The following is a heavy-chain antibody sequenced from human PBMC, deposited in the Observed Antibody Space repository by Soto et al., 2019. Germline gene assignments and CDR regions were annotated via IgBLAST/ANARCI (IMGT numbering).Heavy chain of an antibody. Sequence: QLQLQESGSGLVKPSQTLSLTCAVSGGSISSGGYSWSWIRQPPGKGLEWIGYIYHSGSTYYNPSLKSXXTXSXXRSKNQFSLKLSSVTAADTAVYYCARMDTAMGLDYWGQGTLVTVSS. J-gene: IGHJ4*02. CDR2: IYHSGST. D-gene: IGHD5-18*01. CDR3: ARMDTAMGLDY. CDR1: GGSISSGGYS. V-gene: IGHV4-30-2*01.